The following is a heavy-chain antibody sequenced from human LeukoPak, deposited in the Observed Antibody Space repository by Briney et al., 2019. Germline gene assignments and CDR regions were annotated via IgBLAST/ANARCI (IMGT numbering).Heavy chain of an antibody. J-gene: IGHJ3*02. V-gene: IGHV4-4*02. D-gene: IGHD3-22*01. Sequence: PSETLSLTCAVSGGSISSSNWWSWVRQPPGRGLEWIGEIYHSGSTNYNPSLKSRVTISVDKSKNQFSLKPSSVTAADTAVYYCAREVYDSSGNGFDIWGQGTMVTVSS. CDR2: IYHSGST. CDR3: AREVYDSSGNGFDI. CDR1: GGSISSSNW.